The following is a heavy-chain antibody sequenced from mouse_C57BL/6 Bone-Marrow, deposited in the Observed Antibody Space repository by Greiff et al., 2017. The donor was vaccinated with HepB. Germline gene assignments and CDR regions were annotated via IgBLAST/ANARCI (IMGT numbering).Heavy chain of an antibody. J-gene: IGHJ2*01. Sequence: QVQLQQSGPELVKPGASVKISCKASGYAFSSSWMNWVKQRPGKGLEWIGRIYPGDGDTNYNGKFKGKATLTADKSSSTAYMQLSSLTSEDSAVYFCARSPDGYYLYYFDYWGQGTTLTVSS. CDR2: IYPGDGDT. V-gene: IGHV1-82*01. D-gene: IGHD2-3*01. CDR1: GYAFSSSW. CDR3: ARSPDGYYLYYFDY.